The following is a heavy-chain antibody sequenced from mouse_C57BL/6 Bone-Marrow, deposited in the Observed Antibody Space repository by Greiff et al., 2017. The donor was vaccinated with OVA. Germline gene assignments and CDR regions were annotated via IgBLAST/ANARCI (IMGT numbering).Heavy chain of an antibody. CDR3: ASPVPGSSYAYAMDY. Sequence: EVKVVESGGGLVQPGGSLKLSCAASGFTFSDYYMYWVRQTPEKRLEWVAYISNGGGSTYYPDTVKGRFTISRDNAKNTLYLQMSRLKSEDTAMYYCASPVPGSSYAYAMDYWGQGTSVTVSS. V-gene: IGHV5-12*01. D-gene: IGHD1-1*01. J-gene: IGHJ4*01. CDR1: GFTFSDYY. CDR2: ISNGGGST.